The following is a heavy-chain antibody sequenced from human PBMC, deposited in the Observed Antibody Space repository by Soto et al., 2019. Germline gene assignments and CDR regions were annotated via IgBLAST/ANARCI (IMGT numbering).Heavy chain of an antibody. J-gene: IGHJ6*02. CDR1: GFTFSSFW. CDR2: ISYDGSNK. V-gene: IGHV3-30*18. D-gene: IGHD1-20*01. Sequence: GGSLRLSCAASGFTFSSFWMSWVRQAPGKGLEWVAVISYDGSNKYYADSVKGRFTISRDNSKNTLYLQMNSLRAEDTAVYYCAKALIGIADPKDYYYYYGMDVWGQGTTVTVSS. CDR3: AKALIGIADPKDYYYYYGMDV.